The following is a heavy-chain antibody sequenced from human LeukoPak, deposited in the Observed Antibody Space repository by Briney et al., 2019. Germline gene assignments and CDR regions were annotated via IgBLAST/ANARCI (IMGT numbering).Heavy chain of an antibody. J-gene: IGHJ4*02. CDR3: ARQGSSSSSLDY. CDR2: IYSGGST. CDR1: GFTVSSNY. D-gene: IGHD6-6*01. V-gene: IGHV3-53*01. Sequence: GGSLRLSCAASGFTVSSNYMSWVRQAPGKGLEWASVIYSGGSTYYADSVKGRFTISRDNSKNALYLQMNSLRAEDTAVYYCARQGSSSSSLDYWGQGTLVTVSS.